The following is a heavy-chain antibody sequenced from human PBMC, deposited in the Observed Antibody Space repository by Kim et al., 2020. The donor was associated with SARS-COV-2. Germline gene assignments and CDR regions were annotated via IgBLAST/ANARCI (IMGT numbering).Heavy chain of an antibody. CDR2: INSDGSST. D-gene: IGHD5-12*01. Sequence: GGSLRLSCAASGFTFRSYWMYWVRQAPGKGLVWVSRINSDGSSTSYADSVKGRFTISRDNAKNTLYLQMNSLTAEDTAVYYCARDRGYNPPGMDVWGQGTTVTVSS. CDR3: ARDRGYNPPGMDV. J-gene: IGHJ6*02. V-gene: IGHV3-74*01. CDR1: GFTFRSYW.